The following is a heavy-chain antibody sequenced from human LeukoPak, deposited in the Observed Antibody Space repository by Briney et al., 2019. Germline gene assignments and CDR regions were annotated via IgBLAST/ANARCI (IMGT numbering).Heavy chain of an antibody. CDR2: TYYDSKWYN. CDR3: ARGWTRDGFNI. D-gene: IGHD3/OR15-3a*01. Sequence: SQTLSLTCVISGDSVSNNSWNWVRQTPSGGLECLGRTYYDSKWYNHYADSVKSRISINPDTSKNQFSLQLSSVTPEDTAVYYCARGWTRDGFNIWSQGTMVTVSS. V-gene: IGHV6-1*01. J-gene: IGHJ3*02. CDR1: GDSVSNNS.